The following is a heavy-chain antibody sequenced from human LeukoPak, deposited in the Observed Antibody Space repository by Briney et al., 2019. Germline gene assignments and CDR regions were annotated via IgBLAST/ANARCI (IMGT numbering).Heavy chain of an antibody. CDR2: INTYNGKT. V-gene: IGHV1-18*01. CDR1: GYTFTSQG. Sequence: ASVKVSCKASGYTFTSQGISWGRQAPGQGLEWMGWINTYNGKTNYAQKLQGRVTMTTDTSTSTAYMELRNLRSDDTAVYYCASRSGSTPYYFDYWGQGTLVTVSS. CDR3: ASRSGSTPYYFDY. J-gene: IGHJ4*02. D-gene: IGHD3-3*01.